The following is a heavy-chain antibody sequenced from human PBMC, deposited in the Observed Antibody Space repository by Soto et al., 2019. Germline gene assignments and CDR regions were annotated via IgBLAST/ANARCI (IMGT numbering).Heavy chain of an antibody. J-gene: IGHJ3*02. D-gene: IGHD1-7*01. CDR1: GYTFTSYD. CDR3: AREAGWNYGAFDI. Sequence: ASVKVSCKAYGYTFTSYDINWVRQATGQGLEWMGWMNPNSGNTGYAQKFQGRVTMTRNTSISTAYMELSSLRSEDTAVYYCAREAGWNYGAFDIWGQGTMVTVSS. V-gene: IGHV1-8*01. CDR2: MNPNSGNT.